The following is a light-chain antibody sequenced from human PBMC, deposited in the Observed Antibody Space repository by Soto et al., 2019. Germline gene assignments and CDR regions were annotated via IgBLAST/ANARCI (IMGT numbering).Light chain of an antibody. J-gene: IGLJ3*02. Sequence: QSVLTQPPSASGTPGQRVTISCSGSSSNIGNNAVSWYQQLPGTAPQLLIYSNNQRPSRVPDRFSGSKSGTSASLAISGLQSEDEADYYCATWDDSLNGQGVFGGGTKLTVL. CDR3: ATWDDSLNGQGV. V-gene: IGLV1-44*01. CDR1: SSNIGNNA. CDR2: SNN.